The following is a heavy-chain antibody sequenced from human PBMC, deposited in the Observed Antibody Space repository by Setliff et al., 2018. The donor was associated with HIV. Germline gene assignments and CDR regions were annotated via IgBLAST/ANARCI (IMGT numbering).Heavy chain of an antibody. Sequence: KTSETLSLTCAVNGGSIGNYYWSWIRQSPGKGLESIGEVNHGGTANINPSLKGRVTMSVDTSKQHFSLNLTSVTAADTAVYYCSRALPKHYHVYYYRDLWSQGTAVTVSS. CDR3: SRALPKHYHVYYYRDL. CDR2: VNHGGTA. J-gene: IGHJ6*03. V-gene: IGHV4-34*01. CDR1: GGSIGNYY.